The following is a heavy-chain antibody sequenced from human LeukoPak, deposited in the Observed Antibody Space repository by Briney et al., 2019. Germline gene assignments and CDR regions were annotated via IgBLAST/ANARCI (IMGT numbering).Heavy chain of an antibody. Sequence: PGGSLRLSCEASGFTFNTYGMHWVRQAPGKGLEWVAVIWYDGSNKYYADSVKGRFTISRDNSKNTLYLQMNSLRAEDTAVYYCAFGTGGSYYYSFDYWGQGTLVTVSS. CDR3: AFGTGGSYYYSFDY. CDR2: IWYDGSNK. J-gene: IGHJ4*02. D-gene: IGHD1-26*01. CDR1: GFTFNTYG. V-gene: IGHV3-33*08.